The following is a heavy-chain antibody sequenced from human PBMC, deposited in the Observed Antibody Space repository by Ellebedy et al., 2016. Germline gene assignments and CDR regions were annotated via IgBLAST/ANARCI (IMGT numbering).Heavy chain of an antibody. V-gene: IGHV3-23*01. CDR1: GFNFNTFF. CDR2: ISAGSDTT. J-gene: IGHJ4*02. Sequence: GGSLRLSXTASGFNFNTFFMSWVRQAPGKGLEWVSTISAGSDTTRLADSVKGRFTISRDNFKNSVYLRMTNLRAEDSAIYYCRQGHYADYWGQGTLVTVSS. CDR3: RQGHYADY.